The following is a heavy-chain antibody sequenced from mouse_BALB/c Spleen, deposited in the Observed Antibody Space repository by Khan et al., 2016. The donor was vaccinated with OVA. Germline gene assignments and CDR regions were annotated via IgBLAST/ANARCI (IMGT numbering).Heavy chain of an antibody. CDR3: ARWYLGSTWFAY. J-gene: IGHJ3*01. V-gene: IGHV1-18*01. CDR1: GYTFTEYT. D-gene: IGHD1-1*01. Sequence: EVQLQQSGPELVKPGASVKISCKTSGYTFTEYTMHWVKQSHGKSLEWIGGINPNNGDTNYSQKFKGKATLTVDKSSSTAYMEFRSLTSEDSAVYYCARWYLGSTWFAYWGQGTLVTVSA. CDR2: INPNNGDT.